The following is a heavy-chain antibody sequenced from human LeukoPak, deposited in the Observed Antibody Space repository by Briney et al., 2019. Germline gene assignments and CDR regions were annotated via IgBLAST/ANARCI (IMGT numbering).Heavy chain of an antibody. CDR1: GFTFDDYA. D-gene: IGHD5-18*01. J-gene: IGHJ4*02. CDR3: ASPYRGYSYGVAC. V-gene: IGHV3-9*01. CDR2: ISWNSGSI. Sequence: GRSLRLSCAASGFTFDDYAMHWVRQAPGKGLEWVSGISWNSGSIGYADSVKGRFTISRDNAKNSLYLQMNSLRAEDTALYYCASPYRGYSYGVACWGQGTLVTVSS.